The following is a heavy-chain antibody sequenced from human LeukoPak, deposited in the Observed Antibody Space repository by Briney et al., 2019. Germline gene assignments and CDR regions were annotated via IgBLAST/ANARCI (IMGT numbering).Heavy chain of an antibody. D-gene: IGHD2-2*01. CDR3: AKFGGYCSSTSCFGPFYFDY. Sequence: GGPLRLSCAASGFTFSSYGMHWVRQAPGKGLEWVAVISYDGSNKYYADSVRGRFTISRDNSKNTLYLQMNSLRPEDTAVYYCAKFGGYCSSTSCFGPFYFDYWGQGTLVTVSS. V-gene: IGHV3-30*18. CDR2: ISYDGSNK. J-gene: IGHJ4*02. CDR1: GFTFSSYG.